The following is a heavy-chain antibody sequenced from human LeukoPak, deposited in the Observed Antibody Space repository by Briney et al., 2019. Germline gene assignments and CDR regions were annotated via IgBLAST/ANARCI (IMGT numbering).Heavy chain of an antibody. Sequence: PSETLSLTCAVSGGSISSSNWWSWVRQPPGKGLEWIGEINHSGSTNYNPSLKSRVTISVDTSKNQFSLKLSSVTAADTAVYYCARGGAVAGIVDYWGQGTLVTVSS. J-gene: IGHJ4*02. CDR1: GGSISSSNW. CDR2: INHSGST. D-gene: IGHD6-19*01. V-gene: IGHV4-4*02. CDR3: ARGGAVAGIVDY.